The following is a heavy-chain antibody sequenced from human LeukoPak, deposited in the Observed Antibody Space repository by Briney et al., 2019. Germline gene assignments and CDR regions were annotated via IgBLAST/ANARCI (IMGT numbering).Heavy chain of an antibody. Sequence: PGGSLRLSCAASEFTFSAYAMHWVRQAPGKGLEYVSTISSNGGSTSYANSAKGRFTISRDNSKKTLYLQMGSLRAEDMAVYYCARGAYYDVLSGNHLDYWGQGTLVTVSS. D-gene: IGHD3-3*01. CDR2: ISSNGGST. V-gene: IGHV3-64*01. J-gene: IGHJ4*02. CDR3: ARGAYYDVLSGNHLDY. CDR1: EFTFSAYA.